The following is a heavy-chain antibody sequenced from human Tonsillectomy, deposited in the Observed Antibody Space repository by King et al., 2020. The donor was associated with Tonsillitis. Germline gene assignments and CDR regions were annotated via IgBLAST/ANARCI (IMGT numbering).Heavy chain of an antibody. D-gene: IGHD3-10*01. Sequence: VQLVESGGGLVKPGGSLRLSCAASGFTFSSYSMNWVRQAPGKGLEWVSSISTSSTYIYYADSVKGRFTISRDNAKNSLYLQMNSLRAEDTAVYYCASEYYYGSGSYYTPEYFQHWGQGTLVTVSS. V-gene: IGHV3-21*01. J-gene: IGHJ1*01. CDR3: ASEYYYGSGSYYTPEYFQH. CDR1: GFTFSSYS. CDR2: ISTSSTYI.